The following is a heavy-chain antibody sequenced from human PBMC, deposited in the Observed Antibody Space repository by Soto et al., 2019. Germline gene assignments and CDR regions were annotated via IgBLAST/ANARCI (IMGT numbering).Heavy chain of an antibody. CDR3: ARVRWYYDRSGSYAKLVQH. J-gene: IGHJ1*01. CDR2: IYYSGST. CDR1: GGSISRYY. D-gene: IGHD3-22*01. Sequence: SENLRLTCTVSGGSISRYYWRGIRQPPGKGLEWIGYIYYSGSTNYNPSLKSRVTISVDTSKNQFSLKLSSVTAADTAVYYWARVRWYYDRSGSYAKLVQHWGQGTMVTV. V-gene: IGHV4-59*01.